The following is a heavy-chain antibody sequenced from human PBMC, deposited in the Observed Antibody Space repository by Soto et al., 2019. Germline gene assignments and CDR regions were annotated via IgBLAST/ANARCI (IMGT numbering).Heavy chain of an antibody. CDR1: GYTFTSYY. CDR3: ARAGGLRFLEWSLGA. Sequence: GASVKVSCKASGYTFTSYYMHWVRQAPGQGLEWMGIINPSGGSTSYAQKFQGRVTMTRDTSTSTVYMELSSLRSEDTAVYYCARAGGLRFLEWSLGAWGQGTLVTVS. V-gene: IGHV1-46*01. J-gene: IGHJ5*02. D-gene: IGHD3-3*01. CDR2: INPSGGST.